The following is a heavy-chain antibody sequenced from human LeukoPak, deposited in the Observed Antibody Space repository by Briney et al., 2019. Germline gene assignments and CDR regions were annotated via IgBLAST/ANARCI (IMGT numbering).Heavy chain of an antibody. CDR3: ARSRNDYNSVAFGI. D-gene: IGHD5-24*01. V-gene: IGHV4-59*01. J-gene: IGHJ3*02. Sequence: SETLSLTCTVSGGSISSYYWSWIRQPPGKGLEWIGYIYYSGSTNYNPSLKSRVTITLDTSKTQFSLRLRSVTAADTAVYYCARSRNDYNSVAFGIWGQGTMVTVSS. CDR1: GGSISSYY. CDR2: IYYSGST.